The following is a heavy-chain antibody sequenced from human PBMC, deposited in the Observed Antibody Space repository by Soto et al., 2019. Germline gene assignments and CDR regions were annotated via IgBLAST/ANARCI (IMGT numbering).Heavy chain of an antibody. J-gene: IGHJ4*02. V-gene: IGHV3-74*01. CDR3: ARGLYLKYGHDY. Sequence: EVQLVESGGGLVQTGGSLRLSCAASGFTFNNYWMHWVRQAPGKGLVWVSRINGDGRTTNYADSVKGRFTISRDNAQNTLYLQMNNLRAEDTAVYYCARGLYLKYGHDYWGQGTLVTVSS. CDR1: GFTFNNYW. CDR2: INGDGRTT. D-gene: IGHD2-2*01.